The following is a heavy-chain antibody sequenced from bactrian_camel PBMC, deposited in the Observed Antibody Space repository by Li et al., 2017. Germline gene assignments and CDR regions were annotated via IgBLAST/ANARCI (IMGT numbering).Heavy chain of an antibody. CDR2: IFDRT. J-gene: IGHJ4*01. CDR1: GITFSRHD. Sequence: VQLVESGGGLVQPGESLRLTCVVSGITFSRHDMSWVRQAPGKEREGVAAIFDRTYYTDSVKGRFTISEDDAKKTLFLRMSNLRPEDTAEYYCAADSPGYCAGGYFLSRNRTRFWGRGTQVTVS. D-gene: IGHD2*01. V-gene: IGHV3S67*01. CDR3: AADSPGYCAGGYFLSRNRTRF.